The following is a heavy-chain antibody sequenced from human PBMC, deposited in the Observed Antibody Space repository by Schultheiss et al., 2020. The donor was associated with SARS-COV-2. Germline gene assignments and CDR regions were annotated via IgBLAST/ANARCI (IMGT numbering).Heavy chain of an antibody. V-gene: IGHV3-72*01. CDR1: GFTFSDHY. D-gene: IGHD6-19*01. J-gene: IGHJ6*02. CDR3: AKDLGGGSGWDYFYYYYYGMDV. Sequence: GSLRLSCAASGFTFSDHYMDWVRQAPGKGLEWVGRTRNRANSYTTEYAASVKGRFTISRDDSKNSLYLQMNSLKTEDTAVYSCAKDLGGGSGWDYFYYYYYGMDVWGQGTTVTVSS. CDR2: TRNRANSYTT.